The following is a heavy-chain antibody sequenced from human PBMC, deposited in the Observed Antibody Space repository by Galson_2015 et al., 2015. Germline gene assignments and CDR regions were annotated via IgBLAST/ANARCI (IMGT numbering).Heavy chain of an antibody. Sequence: SLRLSCAASEFTFSSYYMSWVRQAPGKGLEWVSSISSITTYIYYADSVKGRFTISRDNAKNSLYLQMNSLGAEDTAVYYCARQILDYDFWSGYYPINFDYWGQGTLVTVSS. CDR3: ARQILDYDFWSGYYPINFDY. CDR1: EFTFSSYY. CDR2: ISSITTYI. V-gene: IGHV3-21*01. D-gene: IGHD3-3*01. J-gene: IGHJ4*02.